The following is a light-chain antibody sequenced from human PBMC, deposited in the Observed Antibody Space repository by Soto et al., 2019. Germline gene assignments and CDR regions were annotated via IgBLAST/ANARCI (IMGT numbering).Light chain of an antibody. Sequence: QSVLTQPPSASGTPGQRVTISCSGSNSNIESNTVNWYQQLPGTAPKLLIFNTNQRPSGVPDRFSGSKSGTSASLAISGLHSEDEADYYCAAWDDSLNAWVFGGGTQLTVL. V-gene: IGLV1-44*01. J-gene: IGLJ3*02. CDR3: AAWDDSLNAWV. CDR2: NTN. CDR1: NSNIESNT.